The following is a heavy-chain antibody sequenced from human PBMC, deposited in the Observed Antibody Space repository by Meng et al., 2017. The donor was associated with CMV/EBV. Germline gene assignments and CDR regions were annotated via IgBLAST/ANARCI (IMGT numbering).Heavy chain of an antibody. CDR3: ARDNRRGGVDY. J-gene: IGHJ4*02. CDR2: IYYSGST. D-gene: IGHD3-3*01. CDR1: GVSISSGYYY. Sequence: QAQLNESGPGLVQPSQSLSLTCTVSGVSISSGYYYWSWIRQPPGKGLEWIGYIYYSGSTYYNPSLNTLFTLSVDTSKNPFSLTLSSVTAADTAVYYCARDNRRGGVDYWGQGTLVTVSS. V-gene: IGHV4-30-4*08.